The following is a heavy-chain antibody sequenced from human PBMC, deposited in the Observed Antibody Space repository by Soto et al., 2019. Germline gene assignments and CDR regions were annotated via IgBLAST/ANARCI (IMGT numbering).Heavy chain of an antibody. V-gene: IGHV3-21*01. D-gene: IGHD4-4*01. CDR3: ARVGYSPYYYYYGMDV. Sequence: KPGGSLRLSCAASGFTFSSYSMNWVRQAPGKWLEWVSSISSSSSYIYYADSVKGRFTISRDNAKNSLYLQMNSLRAEDTAVYYCARVGYSPYYYYYGMDVWGQGTTVTVSS. CDR1: GFTFSSYS. J-gene: IGHJ6*02. CDR2: ISSSSSYI.